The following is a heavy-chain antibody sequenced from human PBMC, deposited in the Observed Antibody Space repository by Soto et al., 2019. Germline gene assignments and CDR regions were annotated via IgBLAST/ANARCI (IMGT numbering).Heavy chain of an antibody. J-gene: IGHJ5*02. CDR2: ISYDGSNK. V-gene: IGHV3-30-3*01. CDR1: GFTFSSHA. D-gene: IGHD2-2*02. Sequence: PGGSLRLSCAASGFTFSSHAMHWVRQAPGKGLEWVAVISYDGSNKYYADSVKGRFTISRDNSKDALYLQMNSLRAEDTALYYCARDSCSSTSCYTPFDPWGQGTLVTVSS. CDR3: ARDSCSSTSCYTPFDP.